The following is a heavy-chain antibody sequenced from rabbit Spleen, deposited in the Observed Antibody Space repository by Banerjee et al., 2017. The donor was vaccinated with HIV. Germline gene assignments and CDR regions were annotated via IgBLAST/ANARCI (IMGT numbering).Heavy chain of an antibody. CDR3: ARDLVTAIGWNFAL. CDR1: GFSFSSGYY. Sequence: QSLEESGRGLVQPEGSLTLTCTASGFSFSSGYYMCWVRQAPGKGLEWITCINIATGKSVYASWVSGRFIMSRTSSTTVTLQMTSLTAADTATYFCARDLVTAIGWNFALWGPGTLVTVS. D-gene: IGHD7-1*01. J-gene: IGHJ4*01. CDR2: INIATGKS. V-gene: IGHV1S40*01.